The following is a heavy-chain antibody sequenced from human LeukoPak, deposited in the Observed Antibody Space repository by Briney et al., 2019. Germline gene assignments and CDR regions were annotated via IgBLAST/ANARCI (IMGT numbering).Heavy chain of an antibody. CDR1: GGSFSGYY. Sequence: SETLSLTCAVYGGSFSGYYWSWIRQPPGKGLEWIGEINHSGSTNYNPSLKSRVTISVDTSKNQFSLKLSSVTAADTAVYYCARAPQDYGGNYRLDYWGQGTLVTVSS. V-gene: IGHV4-34*01. CDR2: INHSGST. D-gene: IGHD4-23*01. CDR3: ARAPQDYGGNYRLDY. J-gene: IGHJ4*02.